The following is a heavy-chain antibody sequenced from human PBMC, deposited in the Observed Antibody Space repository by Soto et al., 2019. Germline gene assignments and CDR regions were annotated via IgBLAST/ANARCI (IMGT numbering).Heavy chain of an antibody. V-gene: IGHV1-2*04. CDR2: INPNSGGT. D-gene: IGHD2-21*02. J-gene: IGHJ4*02. CDR3: ARAHCGGDCYSGVDY. Sequence: ASVKVSCKACGYSFTGYYMHWVRQAPGQGLEWMGWINPNSGGTNYAQKFQGWVTMTRDTSISTAYMELSRLRSDDTAVYYCARAHCGGDCYSGVDYWGQGTLVTVS. CDR1: GYSFTGYY.